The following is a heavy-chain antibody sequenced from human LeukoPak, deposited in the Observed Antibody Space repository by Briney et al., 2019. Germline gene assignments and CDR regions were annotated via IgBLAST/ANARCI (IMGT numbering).Heavy chain of an antibody. D-gene: IGHD2-21*01. CDR1: GGSFSSYA. V-gene: IGHV1-69*06. CDR2: TIPIFGTA. Sequence: SVKVSCKASGGSFSSYAISWVRQAPGQALEWMGGTIPIFGTANYAQKFQGRVTITADKSTSTAYMELSSLRSEDAAVYYGARSSYCGGDCYDYWGQGTLVTVSS. CDR3: ARSSYCGGDCYDY. J-gene: IGHJ4*02.